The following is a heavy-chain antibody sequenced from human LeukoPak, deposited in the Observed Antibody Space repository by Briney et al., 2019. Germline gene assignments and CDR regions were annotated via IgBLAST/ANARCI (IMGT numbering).Heavy chain of an antibody. V-gene: IGHV6-1*01. D-gene: IGHD1-26*01. J-gene: IGHJ5*01. CDR2: TYYRSKWSN. Sequence: SQTLSLTCAISGDSVSTNSATWTWLRQSPSRGLEWLGRTYYRSKWSNDYAVSTKSRITINPDTSKNQFSLQLNSVTPEDTAVYYCARLVGASWFDSWGQGTLATVSS. CDR3: ARLVGASWFDS. CDR1: GDSVSTNSAT.